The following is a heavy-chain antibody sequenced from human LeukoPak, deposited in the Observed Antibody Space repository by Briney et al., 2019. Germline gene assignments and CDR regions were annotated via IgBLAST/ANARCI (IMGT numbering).Heavy chain of an antibody. CDR1: GYTFTRYY. D-gene: IGHD1-26*01. CDR2: INPNSGGT. V-gene: IGHV1-2*02. CDR3: ARGGSYSEYLQH. J-gene: IGHJ1*01. Sequence: ASVKVSCKASGYTFTRYYMHWVRQAPGQGLEWMGWINPNSGGTNYAQKFQGRVTITSDTSITTAYMELSRLRSDRTALYYFARGGSYSEYLQHWGQGTLVTVSS.